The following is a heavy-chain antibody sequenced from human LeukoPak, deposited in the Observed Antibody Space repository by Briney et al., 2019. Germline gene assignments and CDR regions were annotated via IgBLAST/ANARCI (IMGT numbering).Heavy chain of an antibody. CDR2: TRNKANSYTT. CDR3: ARQRRSSGLDY. V-gene: IGHV3-72*01. J-gene: IGHJ4*02. CDR1: GFTFSDHY. D-gene: IGHD6-19*01. Sequence: GGSLRLSCAVSGFTFSDHYMDWVRQAPGKGLEWVGRTRNKANSYTTVYAASVQGRFTVSRDDTKNSLYLQMNSLKTEDTAVYYCARQRRSSGLDYWGQGTLVTVSS.